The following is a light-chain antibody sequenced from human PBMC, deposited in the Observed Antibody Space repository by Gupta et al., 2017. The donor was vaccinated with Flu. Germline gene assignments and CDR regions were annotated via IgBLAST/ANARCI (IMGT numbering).Light chain of an antibody. CDR2: EDD. V-gene: IGLV6-57*01. CDR3: QSYDFDII. Sequence: ETGTIPCNPREETVARKFVPWYQKRPGSPPVTLIYEDDQRPSGVPERFSGSIDGSSGSASLPISGLKSDDEAEYYWQSYDFDIIFGGGTKLTVL. CDR1: EETVARKF. J-gene: IGLJ2*01.